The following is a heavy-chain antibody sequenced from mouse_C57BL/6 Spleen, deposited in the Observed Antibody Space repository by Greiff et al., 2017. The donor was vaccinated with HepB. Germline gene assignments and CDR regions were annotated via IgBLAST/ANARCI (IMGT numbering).Heavy chain of an antibody. V-gene: IGHV1-82*01. Sequence: VQLQQSGPELVKPGASVKISCKASGYAFSSSWMNWVKQRPGKGLEWIGRIYPGDGDTNYNGKFKGKATLTADKSSSTAYMQLSSLTSEDSAVYFCARITTVDRYFDYWGQGTTLTVSS. D-gene: IGHD1-1*01. CDR3: ARITTVDRYFDY. CDR1: GYAFSSSW. CDR2: IYPGDGDT. J-gene: IGHJ2*01.